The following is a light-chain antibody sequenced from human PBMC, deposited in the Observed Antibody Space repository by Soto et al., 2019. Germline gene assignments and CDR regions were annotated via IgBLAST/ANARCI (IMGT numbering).Light chain of an antibody. CDR1: SSNIGTNT. Sequence: QSALTQPPSASGTPGQRVTISCSGSSSNIGTNTVNWYQQLPGTAPKLLIYNNNQRPSGVPDRFSGSKSGTSASLAISGLQSDIEADYYCAAWDDSLNAYVFGIGTKVTVL. CDR2: NNN. J-gene: IGLJ1*01. V-gene: IGLV1-44*01. CDR3: AAWDDSLNAYV.